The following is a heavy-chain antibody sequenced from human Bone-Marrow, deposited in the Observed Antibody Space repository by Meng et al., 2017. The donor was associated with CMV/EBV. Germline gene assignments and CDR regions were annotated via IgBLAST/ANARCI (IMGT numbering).Heavy chain of an antibody. CDR1: GYTFTGYY. V-gene: IGHV1-2*02. D-gene: IGHD2-2*01. Sequence: ASVKVSCTASGYTFTGYYMHWVRQAPGQGLEWMGWINPNSGGTNYAQKFQGRVTMTRDTSISTAYLQWSSLKASDTAMYYCARIRGVRSRHCSSTSCRYFDYWGQGTLVTVSS. J-gene: IGHJ4*02. CDR3: ARIRGVRSRHCSSTSCRYFDY. CDR2: INPNSGGT.